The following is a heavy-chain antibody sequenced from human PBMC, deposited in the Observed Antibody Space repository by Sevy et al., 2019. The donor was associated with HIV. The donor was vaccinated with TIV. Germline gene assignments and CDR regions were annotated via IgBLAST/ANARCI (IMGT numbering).Heavy chain of an antibody. J-gene: IGHJ6*02. D-gene: IGHD1-26*01. V-gene: IGHV4-59*01. Sequence: SETLSLTCTVSGGPISSYYWSWIRQPPGKGLEWIGYIYYSGSTNYNPSLKSRVTISVDTSKNQFSLKLSSVTAADTAVYYCARDGDSGSYLRNYYYGMDVWGQGTTVTVSS. CDR2: IYYSGST. CDR1: GGPISSYY. CDR3: ARDGDSGSYLRNYYYGMDV.